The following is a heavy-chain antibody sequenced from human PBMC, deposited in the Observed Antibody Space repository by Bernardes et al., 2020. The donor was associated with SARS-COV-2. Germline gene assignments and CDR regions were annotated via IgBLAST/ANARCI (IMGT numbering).Heavy chain of an antibody. CDR1: GGSISSHY. CDR3: ASTRPYYYDSSGYYLNYYGMDV. V-gene: IGHV4-59*11. Sequence: SETLYLTCTVSGGSISSHYWSWIRQPPGKGLEWIGYIYYSGSTNYNPSLKSRVTISVDTSKNQFSLKLSSVTAADTAVYYCASTRPYYYDSSGYYLNYYGMDVWGQGTTVTVS. J-gene: IGHJ6*02. D-gene: IGHD3-22*01. CDR2: IYYSGST.